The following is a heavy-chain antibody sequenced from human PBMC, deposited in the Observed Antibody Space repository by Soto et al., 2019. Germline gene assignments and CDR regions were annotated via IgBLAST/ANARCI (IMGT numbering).Heavy chain of an antibody. V-gene: IGHV1-69*13. Sequence: ASVKVSCKASGGTFSSYAISWVRQAPGQGLEWMGGIIPIFGTANYAQKFQGRVTITADESTSTAYMELSSLRSEDAAVYYCARERGNYYDSSGYSSGPYYFDYWGQGTLVTVS. CDR3: ARERGNYYDSSGYSSGPYYFDY. CDR1: GGTFSSYA. D-gene: IGHD3-22*01. CDR2: IIPIFGTA. J-gene: IGHJ4*02.